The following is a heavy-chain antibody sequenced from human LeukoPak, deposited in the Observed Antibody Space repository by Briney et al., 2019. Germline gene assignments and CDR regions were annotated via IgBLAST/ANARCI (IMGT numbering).Heavy chain of an antibody. CDR3: ARDRDWGSSDPFDY. CDR2: INPGRGNT. J-gene: IGHJ4*02. Sequence: ASVKVSCKASGGTFSSYAISWVRQAPGQGLEWMGIINPGRGNTNYAQKFQGKVAMTTDTSTSTVYMELSSLRSEDTAVYYCARDRDWGSSDPFDYWGQGTLVTVSS. D-gene: IGHD7-27*01. CDR1: GGTFSSYA. V-gene: IGHV1-46*01.